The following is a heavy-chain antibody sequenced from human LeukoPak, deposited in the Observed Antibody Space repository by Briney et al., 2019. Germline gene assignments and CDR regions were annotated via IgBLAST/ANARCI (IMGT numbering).Heavy chain of an antibody. CDR2: IYYSGST. Sequence: SETLSLTCTVSGGSISSYYWSWIRQPPGKGLEWIGYIYYSGSTHYNPSLKSRVTISVDTSKNQFSLNLTSVTAADTAVYYCARESIAARGYAFDIWGQGTMVTVSS. CDR3: ARESIAARGYAFDI. V-gene: IGHV4-59*01. CDR1: GGSISSYY. D-gene: IGHD6-6*01. J-gene: IGHJ3*02.